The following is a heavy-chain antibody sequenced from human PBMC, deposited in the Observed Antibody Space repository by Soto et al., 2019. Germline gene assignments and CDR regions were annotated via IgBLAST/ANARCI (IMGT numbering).Heavy chain of an antibody. D-gene: IGHD1-26*01. CDR1: GGTFSSYA. J-gene: IGHJ4*02. CDR2: IIPIFGTA. V-gene: IGHV1-69*13. Sequence: ASVKVSCKASGGTFSSYAISWVRQAPGQGLEWMGGIIPIFGTANYAQKFQGRVTITADESTSTAYMELSSLRSEDTAVYYCARSPQSGSPGDPGYYFDYWGQGTLVTVSS. CDR3: ARSPQSGSPGDPGYYFDY.